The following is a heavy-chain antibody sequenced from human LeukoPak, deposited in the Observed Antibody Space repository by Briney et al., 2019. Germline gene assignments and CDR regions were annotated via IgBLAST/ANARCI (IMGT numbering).Heavy chain of an antibody. V-gene: IGHV3-21*01. CDR2: ISSSSSYI. J-gene: IGHJ4*02. D-gene: IGHD2-15*01. Sequence: PRGSLRLSCAASGFTFSSYSMNWVRQAPGKGLEWVSSISSSSSYIYYADSVKGRFTISRDNAKNSLYLQMDSLRAEDTAVYYCAKFSRAADSYWGQGTLVTVSS. CDR3: AKFSRAADSY. CDR1: GFTFSSYS.